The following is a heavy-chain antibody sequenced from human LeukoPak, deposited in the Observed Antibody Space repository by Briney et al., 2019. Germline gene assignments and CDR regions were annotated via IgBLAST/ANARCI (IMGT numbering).Heavy chain of an antibody. D-gene: IGHD3-10*01. CDR2: IYTSGST. J-gene: IGHJ3*02. CDR3: ARERAGEEALDI. V-gene: IGHV4-61*02. Sequence: SETLSLTCTVSGGSISSGSYFWSWIRQPAGKGLEWIGRIYTSGSTNYNASLKSRVTISADMSKNQFSLNLSSVTAADTAVYYCARERAGEEALDIWGQGSLVTVSS. CDR1: GGSISSGSYF.